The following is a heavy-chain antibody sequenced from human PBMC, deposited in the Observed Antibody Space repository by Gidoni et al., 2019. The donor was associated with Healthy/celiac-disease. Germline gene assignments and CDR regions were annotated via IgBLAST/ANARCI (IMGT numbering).Heavy chain of an antibody. CDR1: GFTFSSYA. D-gene: IGHD6-19*01. CDR2: ISGSGGST. Sequence: EVQLLESGGGLVQPGGSLRLSCAASGFTFSSYAMSWVRQAPGKGLEWVSAISGSGGSTYYADSVKGRFTISRDNSKNTLYLQMNSLRAEDTAVYYCAAPGYSSGWYGDYYYYGMDVWGQGTTVTVSS. V-gene: IGHV3-23*01. CDR3: AAPGYSSGWYGDYYYYGMDV. J-gene: IGHJ6*02.